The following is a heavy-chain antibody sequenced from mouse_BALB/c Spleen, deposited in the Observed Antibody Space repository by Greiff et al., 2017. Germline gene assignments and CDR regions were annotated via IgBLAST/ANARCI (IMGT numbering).Heavy chain of an antibody. Sequence: VKLMESAAELARPGASVKMSCKASGYTFTSYTMHWVKQRPGQGLEWIGYINPSSGYSEYNQKFKDKTTLTADKSSSTAYMQLSSLTSEDSAVYYCARWGYYGDYWGQGTSVTFSS. CDR3: ARWGYYGDY. D-gene: IGHD1-1*01. J-gene: IGHJ4*01. CDR2: INPSSGYS. CDR1: GYTFTSYT. V-gene: IGHV1-4*02.